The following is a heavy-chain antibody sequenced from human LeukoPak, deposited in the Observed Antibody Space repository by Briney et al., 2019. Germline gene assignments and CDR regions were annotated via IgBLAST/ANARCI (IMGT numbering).Heavy chain of an antibody. D-gene: IGHD2-2*01. J-gene: IGHJ5*02. CDR2: INSDGSST. CDR3: ASLCLGTSCYKYNRFDP. Sequence: GGSLRLSCAASGFTFSSYWMHWVRQAPGKGLVWVSRINSDGSSTSYADSVKGRFTISRDNAKTTLYLQMNSLRAEDTAVYYCASLCLGTSCYKYNRFDPWGQGTLVTVTS. V-gene: IGHV3-74*01. CDR1: GFTFSSYW.